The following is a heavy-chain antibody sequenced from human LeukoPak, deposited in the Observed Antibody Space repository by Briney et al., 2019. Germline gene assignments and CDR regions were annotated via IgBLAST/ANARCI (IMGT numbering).Heavy chain of an antibody. V-gene: IGHV4-61*09. CDR3: ARRHNSGWFVY. Sequence: SQTLSLTCTVSGGSISSGGYYWSWIRQPPGKGLEWIGNIYRNGGTVYNPSLKSRLTISVDTSKNQFSLKMNSVTAADTAVYYCARRHNSGWFVYWGQGILVTVSS. CDR1: GGSISSGGYY. D-gene: IGHD6-19*01. CDR2: IYRNGGT. J-gene: IGHJ5*01.